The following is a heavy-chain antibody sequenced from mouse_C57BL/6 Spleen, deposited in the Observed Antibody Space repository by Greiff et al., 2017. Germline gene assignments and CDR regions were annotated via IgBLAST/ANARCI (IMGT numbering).Heavy chain of an antibody. CDR1: GYAFSSSW. CDR3: ARSYDGYYVAMDY. CDR2: IYPGDGDT. J-gene: IGHJ4*01. D-gene: IGHD2-3*01. Sequence: VQLQQSGPELVKPGASVKISCKASGYAFSSSWMNWVKQRPGKGLEWIGRIYPGDGDTNYNGKFKGKATLTADKSSSTAYMQLSSLTSEDSAVYFCARSYDGYYVAMDYWGQGTSVTVSS. V-gene: IGHV1-82*01.